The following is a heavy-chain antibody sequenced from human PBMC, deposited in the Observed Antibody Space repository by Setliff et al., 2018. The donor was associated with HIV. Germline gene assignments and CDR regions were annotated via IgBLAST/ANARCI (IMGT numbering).Heavy chain of an antibody. CDR1: GYTFTTYG. CDR2: INTETGNP. D-gene: IGHD1-26*01. V-gene: IGHV7-4-1*02. CDR3: ARVGSYWSTFDY. Sequence: GASVKVSCKASGYTFTTYGISWVRQAPGQGFEWMGWINTETGNPMYAQGFRGRFVFSLDTSVSTTYLQINGLKAEDTAMYYCARVGSYWSTFDYWGQGALVTVSS. J-gene: IGHJ4*02.